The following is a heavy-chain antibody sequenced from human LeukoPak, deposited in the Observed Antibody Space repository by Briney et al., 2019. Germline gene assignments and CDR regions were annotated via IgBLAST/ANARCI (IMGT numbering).Heavy chain of an antibody. CDR2: IYHSGST. Sequence: SETLSLTCTVSGCSISSGYYWGWIRQPPGKGLEWIGSIYHSGSTYYNPSLKSRVTISVDTSKNQFSLKLSSVTAADTAVYYCARGTRYYDSSGYYFDWGQGTLVTVSS. V-gene: IGHV4-38-2*02. D-gene: IGHD3-22*01. J-gene: IGHJ4*02. CDR3: ARGTRYYDSSGYYFD. CDR1: GCSISSGYY.